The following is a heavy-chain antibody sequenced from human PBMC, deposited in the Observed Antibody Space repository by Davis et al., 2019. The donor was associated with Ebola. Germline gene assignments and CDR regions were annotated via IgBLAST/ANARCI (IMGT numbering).Heavy chain of an antibody. CDR2: ISAYNGNT. D-gene: IGHD1-14*01. CDR1: GYTFTSYG. CDR3: ARDYRGWVGMDV. Sequence: AASVKVSCKASGYTFTSYGISWVRQAPGHGLEWMGWISAYNGNTNYAQKFQGRVTITADKSASTAYMELSSLRSEDTAVYYCARDYRGWVGMDVWGQGTTVTVSS. V-gene: IGHV1-18*01. J-gene: IGHJ6*02.